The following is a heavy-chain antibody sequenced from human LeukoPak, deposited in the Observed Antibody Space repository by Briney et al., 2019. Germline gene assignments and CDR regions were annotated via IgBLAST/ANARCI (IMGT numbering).Heavy chain of an antibody. CDR3: ARFRPGSRYQLTYYFES. CDR1: GGPINSGNFH. V-gene: IGHV4-61*02. D-gene: IGHD3-9*01. Sequence: SQTLSLTCAVSGGPINSGNFHWSWVRRPVGKGLEWIGRSDSGGSTGLNPALMSRVSISLDTSRNQFSLHLRSMTAADTAVYYCARFRPGSRYQLTYYFESWGRGKLVTVSS. CDR2: SDSGGST. J-gene: IGHJ4*02.